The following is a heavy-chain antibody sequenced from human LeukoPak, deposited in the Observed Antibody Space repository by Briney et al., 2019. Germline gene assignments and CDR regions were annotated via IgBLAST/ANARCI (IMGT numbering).Heavy chain of an antibody. CDR2: ISGNGGNT. J-gene: IGHJ5*02. CDR1: GFTFSSYG. CDR3: AKGGSTGGPNWFDP. D-gene: IGHD2-15*01. V-gene: IGHV3-23*01. Sequence: QPGGSLRLSCAASGFTFSSYGMSWVRQAPGKGLEWVSAISGNGGNTYYADSVKGRFTISRDTSNNMLYLQMNSPRAGDTAVYYCAKGGSTGGPNWFDPWGQGTLVTVSS.